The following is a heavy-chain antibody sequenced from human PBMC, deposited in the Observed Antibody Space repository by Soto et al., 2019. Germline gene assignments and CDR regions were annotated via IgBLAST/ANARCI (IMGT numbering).Heavy chain of an antibody. J-gene: IGHJ6*02. CDR1: GFIFNRYG. CDR2: IWHDGSKK. D-gene: IGHD3-10*01. V-gene: IGHV3-33*01. Sequence: QAQLVESGGDVVQPGTSLRLSCAVSGFIFNRYGMHWVRQAPGKGLEWVAVIWHDGSKKLYADSVRGRFTISRDDSKNTLFLQMNCLGVDDTAVYYCARGADAHDGTGGGMDVWGQGTTVTASS. CDR3: ARGADAHDGTGGGMDV.